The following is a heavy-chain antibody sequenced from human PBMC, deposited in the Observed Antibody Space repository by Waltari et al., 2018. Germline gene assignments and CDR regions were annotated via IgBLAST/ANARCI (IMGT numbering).Heavy chain of an antibody. CDR1: GYTFTGYY. CDR2: INPNSGGT. J-gene: IGHJ4*02. CDR3: AREVPWKYCSGGSCYTLDY. D-gene: IGHD2-15*01. V-gene: IGHV1-2*02. Sequence: QVQLVQSGAEVKKPGASVKVSCKASGYTFTGYYMHWVRQAPGQGLEWMGWINPNSGGTNYAQKFQGRVTMTRDTSISTAYMELSRLRSDDTAVYYCAREVPWKYCSGGSCYTLDYWGQGTLVTVSS.